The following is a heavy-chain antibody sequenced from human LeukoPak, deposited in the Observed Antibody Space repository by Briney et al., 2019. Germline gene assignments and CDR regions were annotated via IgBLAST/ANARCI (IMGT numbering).Heavy chain of an antibody. CDR3: AKDPPSVVANAFHI. Sequence: SGGSLRLSCAASGFTFSSYAMSWVRQAPGKGLEWVSAVSSSGGGTYYADSVKGRFTISRDNSKNTLYLEMDSLRADDTAVYSCAKDPPSVVANAFHIWGQGTMVTVSS. J-gene: IGHJ3*02. CDR1: GFTFSSYA. V-gene: IGHV3-23*01. D-gene: IGHD5-12*01. CDR2: VSSSGGGT.